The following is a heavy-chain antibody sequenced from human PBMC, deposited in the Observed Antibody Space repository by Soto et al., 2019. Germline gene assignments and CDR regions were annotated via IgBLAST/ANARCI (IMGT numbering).Heavy chain of an antibody. CDR2: INPSGGST. Sequence: ASVKVSCKASGYTFTSYYMHWVRQAPGQGLEWMGIINPSGGSTSYAQKFQGRVTMTRDTSTSTVYMELSSLRSEDTAVYYCARDYYDSSGYYYERPAEYFQHWGQGTLVTVSS. V-gene: IGHV1-46*01. D-gene: IGHD3-22*01. CDR3: ARDYYDSSGYYYERPAEYFQH. CDR1: GYTFTSYY. J-gene: IGHJ1*01.